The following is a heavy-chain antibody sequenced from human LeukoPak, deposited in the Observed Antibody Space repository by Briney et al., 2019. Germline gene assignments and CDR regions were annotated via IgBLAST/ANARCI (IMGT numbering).Heavy chain of an antibody. CDR1: GGSISSYY. CDR2: IYYSGST. V-gene: IGHV4-59*01. D-gene: IGHD6-13*01. CDR3: ARVGSSSWYRAFDI. Sequence: PSETLSLTCTVSGGSISSYYWSWIRQPPGKGLEWIGYIYYSGSTNYNPSLKSRVTISVDTSKNQFSLKLSSATAADTAVYYCARVGSSSWYRAFDIWGQGTMVTVSS. J-gene: IGHJ3*02.